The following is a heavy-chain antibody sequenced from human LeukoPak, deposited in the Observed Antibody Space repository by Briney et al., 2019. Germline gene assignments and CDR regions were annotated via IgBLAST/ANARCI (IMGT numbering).Heavy chain of an antibody. J-gene: IGHJ2*01. Sequence: ASVKVSCKASGDTFTGYYMHWVRQAPGQGLEWIGRINPNSGGTNYAQKFQGRVTMTRDTSISTAYMELSRLRSDDTAVYYCARPYSSGSYWYFDLWGRGTLVTVSS. CDR1: GDTFTGYY. CDR3: ARPYSSGSYWYFDL. D-gene: IGHD6-19*01. V-gene: IGHV1-2*06. CDR2: INPNSGGT.